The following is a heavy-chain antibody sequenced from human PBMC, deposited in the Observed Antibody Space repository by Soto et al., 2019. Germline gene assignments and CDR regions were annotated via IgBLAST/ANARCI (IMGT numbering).Heavy chain of an antibody. Sequence: VQVLESGGGLVQPGGSLRLSCAASGFTFSSYAMSWVRQAPGQALEWVSAISGSGSNPYYADSVKGRFTIYSDNSNITLYLQMNSLRAADSALYYCAKAASMTIRDGFDHWGQGT. D-gene: IGHD4-17*01. CDR2: ISGSGSNP. CDR1: GFTFSSYA. CDR3: AKAASMTIRDGFDH. J-gene: IGHJ4*02. V-gene: IGHV3-23*01.